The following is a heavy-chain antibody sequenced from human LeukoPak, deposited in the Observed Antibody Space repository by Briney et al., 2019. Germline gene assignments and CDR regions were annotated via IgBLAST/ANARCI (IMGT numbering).Heavy chain of an antibody. Sequence: GGSLRLSCAASGFTFSNAWMSWVRQAPGKGLEWVSGISWNSGSIGYADSVKGRFTISRDNAKNSLYLQMNSLRAEDTALYYCAKSKGIVGATGAFDIWGQGTMVTVSS. CDR2: ISWNSGSI. D-gene: IGHD1-26*01. V-gene: IGHV3-9*01. J-gene: IGHJ3*02. CDR3: AKSKGIVGATGAFDI. CDR1: GFTFSNAW.